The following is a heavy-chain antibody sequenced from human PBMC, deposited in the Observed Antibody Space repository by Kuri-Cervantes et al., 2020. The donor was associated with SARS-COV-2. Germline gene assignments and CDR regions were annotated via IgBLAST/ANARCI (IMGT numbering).Heavy chain of an antibody. CDR1: GGSISSSSYY. J-gene: IGHJ6*02. CDR3: ASALGYCSSTSCYNYGMDV. V-gene: IGHV4-39*01. Sequence: SETLSLTCTVSGGSISSSSYYWGWIRQPPGKGLEWIGSIYYSGSTYYNPSLKSRVTISVDTSKNQFSLKLSSVTAADTAVYYCASALGYCSSTSCYNYGMDVWGQGTTVTVSS. D-gene: IGHD2-2*02. CDR2: IYYSGST.